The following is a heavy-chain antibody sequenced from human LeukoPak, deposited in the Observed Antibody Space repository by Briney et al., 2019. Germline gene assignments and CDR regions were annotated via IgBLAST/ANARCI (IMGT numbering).Heavy chain of an antibody. CDR2: MYSGGYT. Sequence: GGSLRLSCAASGFTVSDNYMSWVRQAPGEGLEWVSVMYSGGYTYYADSVKGRFSISRDNSKNTLYPLMNSLRAEDTAVYYCAKSTRGVIAAWGQGTLVTVSS. V-gene: IGHV3-66*01. CDR3: AKSTRGVIAA. J-gene: IGHJ5*02. CDR1: GFTVSDNY. D-gene: IGHD3-10*01.